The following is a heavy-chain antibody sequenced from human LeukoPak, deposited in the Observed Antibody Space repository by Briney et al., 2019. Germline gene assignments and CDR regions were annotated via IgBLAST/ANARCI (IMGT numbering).Heavy chain of an antibody. CDR1: GYSFTSYW. CDR3: ARLARVVEATGGYFQH. Sequence: GVSLQISSQGSGYSFTSYWIGWVRQVTGKGLEWIGITHPHNSDTRYSQSFQAKVTISANKSLSTAYLQWSSLKASDTAMYYCARLARVVEATGGYFQHWGQGTLVTVSS. J-gene: IGHJ1*01. D-gene: IGHD1-26*01. CDR2: THPHNSDT. V-gene: IGHV5-51*01.